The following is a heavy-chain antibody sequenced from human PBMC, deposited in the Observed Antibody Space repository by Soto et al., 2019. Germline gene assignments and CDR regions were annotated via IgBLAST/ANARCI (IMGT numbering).Heavy chain of an antibody. CDR3: ARGFRNGFNV. Sequence: EVQLVESGGGLVKPGGSPRLSCVASGFTFSGYSINWVPQAPGKGLEWVSYISGPSIYIYYADSVKGRFTISRDNAKSAVYLQMNSLRAEDTAVYYCARGFRNGFNVWGQGTTVSVSS. CDR1: GFTFSGYS. D-gene: IGHD2-8*01. J-gene: IGHJ6*02. CDR2: ISGPSIYI. V-gene: IGHV3-21*01.